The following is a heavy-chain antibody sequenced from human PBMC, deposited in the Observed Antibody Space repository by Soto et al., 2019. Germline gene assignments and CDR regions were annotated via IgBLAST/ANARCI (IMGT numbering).Heavy chain of an antibody. CDR1: GFTFSSYG. V-gene: IGHV3-NL1*01. CDR2: ISWNSGSI. Sequence: QVQLVESGGGVVQPGRSLRLSCAASGFTFSSYGMHWVRQAPGKGLEWVSGISWNSGSIGYADSVKGRFTISRDNSKNTLYLQMNSLRAEDTAVYYCARGGLTAGTHFDYWGQGTLVTVSS. CDR3: ARGGLTAGTHFDY. J-gene: IGHJ4*02. D-gene: IGHD6-13*01.